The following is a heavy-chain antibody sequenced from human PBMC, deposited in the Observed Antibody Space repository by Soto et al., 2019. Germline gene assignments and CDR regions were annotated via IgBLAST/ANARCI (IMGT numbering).Heavy chain of an antibody. D-gene: IGHD1-26*01. Sequence: GGSLRLSCAASGFTFTSYDMNWVRQAPGKGLEWISYISSSGDNIYYADSLKGRFTVSRDNAENSLFLQMNSLRAEDTAVYYWARGTIVGATITYWGQGTLVSVYS. V-gene: IGHV3-48*03. CDR1: GFTFTSYD. CDR2: ISSSGDNI. CDR3: ARGTIVGATITY. J-gene: IGHJ4*02.